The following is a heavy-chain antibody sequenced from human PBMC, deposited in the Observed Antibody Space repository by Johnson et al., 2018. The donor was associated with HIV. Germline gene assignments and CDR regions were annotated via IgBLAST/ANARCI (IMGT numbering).Heavy chain of an antibody. CDR3: AKVLLPQDAFDI. CDR1: GFTVSSNY. CDR2: IWYDGSKK. V-gene: IGHV3-30*02. D-gene: IGHD2/OR15-2a*01. Sequence: QVQLVESGGGLIQPGGSLRLSCAASGFTVSSNYMSWVRQAPGKGLEWVAVIWYDGSKKYYADSVKGRFTISRDNSKNTLYLQMNSLRAEDTALYYCAKVLLPQDAFDIWGQGTMVTVSS. J-gene: IGHJ3*02.